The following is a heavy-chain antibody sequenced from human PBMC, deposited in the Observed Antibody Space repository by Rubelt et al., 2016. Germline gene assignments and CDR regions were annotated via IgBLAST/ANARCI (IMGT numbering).Heavy chain of an antibody. D-gene: IGHD6-6*01. CDR1: GGSIKSSNSY. CDR2: IYYSGST. J-gene: IGHJ6*03. CDR3: ARGKYSSSHDYYYYYMDV. V-gene: IGHV4-39*07. Sequence: QLQLQESGPGLVKPSETLSLTCTVSGGSIKSSNSYWSWVRQPPGKGLKWIGCIYYSGSTNYNPSLKSRVTISVDTSKNQCSLKLSSVTAADTAVYYCARGKYSSSHDYYYYYMDVWGKGTTVTVSS.